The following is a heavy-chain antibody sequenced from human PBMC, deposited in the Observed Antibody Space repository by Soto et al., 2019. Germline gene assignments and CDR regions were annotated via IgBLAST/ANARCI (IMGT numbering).Heavy chain of an antibody. D-gene: IGHD3-16*01. Sequence: GGSLRLSCAASGFTFSSYAMSWVRQAPGKGLEWVSAISGSGGSTYYADSVKGRFTISRDNSKNTLYLQMNSLRAEDTAVYYWPKRSNLGGFFGWGQGPLVTVSS. V-gene: IGHV3-23*01. J-gene: IGHJ4*02. CDR1: GFTFSSYA. CDR3: PKRSNLGGFFG. CDR2: ISGSGGST.